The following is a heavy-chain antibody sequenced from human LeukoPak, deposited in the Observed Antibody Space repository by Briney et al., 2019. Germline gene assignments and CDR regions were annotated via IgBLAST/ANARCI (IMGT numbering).Heavy chain of an antibody. CDR1: GYRFTSYW. CDR2: IYPGDSDT. Sequence: GESLKISCKGSGYRFTSYWIGWVRQMPGKGLGWMGIIYPGDSDTRYSPSFQGQVTISADKSISTAYLQWSSLKASDTAMYYCARVSTVVTPLNYYYYGMDVWGQGTTVTVSS. J-gene: IGHJ6*02. CDR3: ARVSTVVTPLNYYYYGMDV. V-gene: IGHV5-51*01. D-gene: IGHD4-23*01.